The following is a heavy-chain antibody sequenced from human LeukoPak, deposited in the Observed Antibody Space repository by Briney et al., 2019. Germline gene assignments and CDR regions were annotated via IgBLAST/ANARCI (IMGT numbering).Heavy chain of an antibody. Sequence: GGSLRLSCVASGFSLSTFAMSWVRQSPEKGPEWVSAISGSADNTYYADSVKGRFTISRDNSRNILYVQMNSLRVEDTAIYYCAKERENYFEFDFWGQGTLVTVSS. J-gene: IGHJ4*02. D-gene: IGHD1-7*01. V-gene: IGHV3-23*01. CDR2: ISGSADNT. CDR1: GFSLSTFA. CDR3: AKERENYFEFDF.